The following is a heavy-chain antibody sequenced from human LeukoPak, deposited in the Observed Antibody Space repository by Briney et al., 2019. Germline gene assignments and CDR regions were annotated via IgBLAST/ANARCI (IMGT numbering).Heavy chain of an antibody. CDR2: INYSGST. D-gene: IGHD6-13*01. Sequence: SETLSLTCAVYGGSFSGYYWSWIRQPPGKGLEWIGEINYSGSTNYNPSLKSRVTISVDTSKNQFSLKLSSVTAADTAVYYCARQSTGYSSSWYKATLYFDYWGQGTLVTVSS. CDR3: ARQSTGYSSSWYKATLYFDY. J-gene: IGHJ4*02. CDR1: GGSFSGYY. V-gene: IGHV4-34*01.